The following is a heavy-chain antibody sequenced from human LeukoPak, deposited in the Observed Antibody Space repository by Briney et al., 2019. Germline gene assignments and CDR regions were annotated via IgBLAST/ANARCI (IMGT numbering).Heavy chain of an antibody. V-gene: IGHV1-24*01. J-gene: IGHJ4*02. CDR2: FDPEDGET. Sequence: ASVKVSCKVSGYTLTELSMHWVRQPPGKGVEGMGGFDPEDGETIYAQKFQGRVTMTEDTSTDTAYMELSSLRSDDTAVYYCATDFGSDLYYWGQGTLVTVSS. CDR3: ATDFGSDLYY. CDR1: GYTLTELS. D-gene: IGHD1-26*01.